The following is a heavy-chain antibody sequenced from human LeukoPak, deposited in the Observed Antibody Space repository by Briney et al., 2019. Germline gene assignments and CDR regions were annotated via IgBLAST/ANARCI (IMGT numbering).Heavy chain of an antibody. D-gene: IGHD3-16*02. J-gene: IGHJ5*02. CDR2: ISSSSSYI. Sequence: PGRSLRLSCAASGFTFGSNAMHWVRQSPGKGLEWVSSISSSSSYIYYADSVKGRFTISRDNAKNSLYLRMNSLRAEDTAVYYCARGRYDYVWGCYRLPPNWFDPWGQGTLVTVSS. V-gene: IGHV3-21*01. CDR1: GFTFGSNA. CDR3: ARGRYDYVWGCYRLPPNWFDP.